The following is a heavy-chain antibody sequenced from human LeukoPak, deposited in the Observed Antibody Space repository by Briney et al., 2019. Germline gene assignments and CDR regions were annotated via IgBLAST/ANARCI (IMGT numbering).Heavy chain of an antibody. CDR3: ARGRRMQGAPNWFDP. V-gene: IGHV4-59*01. J-gene: IGHJ5*02. CDR1: DGSITNYD. D-gene: IGHD2-8*01. Sequence: PSETLSLTCTVSDGSITNYDWSWVRQPPGKGLEFIGHVHYSGTADYNPSLKSRVTISIDTSKKHFFLKLKSVTAADTAVYYCARGRRMQGAPNWFDPWGQGTLVTVSS. CDR2: VHYSGTA.